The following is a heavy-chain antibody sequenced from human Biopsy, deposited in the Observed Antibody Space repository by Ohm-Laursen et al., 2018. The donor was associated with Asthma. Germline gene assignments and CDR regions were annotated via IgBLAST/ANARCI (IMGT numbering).Heavy chain of an antibody. Sequence: SVKVSCKTSGYTFNSAGITWVRQAPGQGLGWMGWISVYNGNTKVAQKLQDRVTMITDTSTSTAYMELRSLRSDDKAVYFCARAVDYSHYYGIDVWGQGTTVTVS. CDR3: ARAVDYSHYYGIDV. J-gene: IGHJ6*02. D-gene: IGHD3-10*01. V-gene: IGHV1-18*01. CDR2: ISVYNGNT. CDR1: GYTFNSAG.